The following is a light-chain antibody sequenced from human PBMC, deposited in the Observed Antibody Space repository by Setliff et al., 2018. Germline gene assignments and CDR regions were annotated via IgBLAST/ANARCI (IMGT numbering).Light chain of an antibody. J-gene: IGLJ2*01. Sequence: QSALAQPASVSGSPGESITISCTGFSGDVDVYNYVSWYQEHPRQAPKLMIYDVNKRPSGVSYRFSGSKSGNTASLTISGLQAGDEADYFCTSYASGSTYVVFGGGTK. CDR3: TSYASGSTYVV. CDR2: DVN. V-gene: IGLV2-14*03. CDR1: SGDVDVYNY.